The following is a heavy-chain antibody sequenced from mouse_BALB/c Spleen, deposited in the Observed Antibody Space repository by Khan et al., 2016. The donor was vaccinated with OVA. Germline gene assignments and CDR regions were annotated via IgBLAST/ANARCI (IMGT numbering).Heavy chain of an antibody. V-gene: IGHV1-4*01. CDR1: GYTFTSYT. J-gene: IGHJ3*01. CDR3: VRDGAYHRNDGWFAY. D-gene: IGHD2-14*01. CDR2: INPSNGYT. Sequence: QVRLQQSGAELARPGASVKMSCKASGYTFTSYTIHWIKERPGQGLEWIGNINPSNGYTNYNQKFKDKATLTTDKSSTPAYLQLSSLTSDDSAVYNCVRDGAYHRNDGWFAYWGQGTLVTVSA.